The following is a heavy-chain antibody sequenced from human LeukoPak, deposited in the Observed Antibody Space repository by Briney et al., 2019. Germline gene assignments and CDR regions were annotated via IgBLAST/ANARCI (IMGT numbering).Heavy chain of an antibody. CDR1: GFTFSSYG. V-gene: IGHV3-30*18. D-gene: IGHD3-22*01. J-gene: IGHJ6*02. Sequence: GGSLRLSCAASGFTFSSYGMHWVRQAPGKGLEWVAVISYDGSNKYYADSVKGRFTISRDNSKNTLYLQMNSLRAEDTAVYYCAKDFVAYYGLYYYGMDVWGQGTTVTVSS. CDR2: ISYDGSNK. CDR3: AKDFVAYYGLYYYGMDV.